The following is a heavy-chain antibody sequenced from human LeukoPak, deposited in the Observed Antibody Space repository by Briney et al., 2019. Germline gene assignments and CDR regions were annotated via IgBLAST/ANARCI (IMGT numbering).Heavy chain of an antibody. CDR3: AREKAAAGTSLLNFDY. D-gene: IGHD6-13*01. CDR1: GYTFTSYD. V-gene: IGHV1-8*02. CDR2: MSPKSANT. J-gene: IGHJ4*02. Sequence: ASVKVSCKASGYTFTSYDINWVRQASGQGLEWMGWMSPKSANTGYAQKFQGRVTMTRDTSISTAYMELSRLRSDDTAVYYCAREKAAAGTSLLNFDYWGQGTLVTVSS.